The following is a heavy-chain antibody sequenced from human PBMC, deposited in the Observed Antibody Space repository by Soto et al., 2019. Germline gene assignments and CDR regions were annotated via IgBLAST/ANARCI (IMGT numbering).Heavy chain of an antibody. J-gene: IGHJ6*02. CDR2: ISSSGSTI. Sequence: LRLSCAASGFTFSSYEMNWVRQAPGKGLEWVSYISSSGSTIYYADSVKGRFTISRDNAKNSLYLQMNSLRAEDTAVYYCARDMIRRRGSSGWFGGHYYGMDVWGQGTAVTVSS. CDR1: GFTFSSYE. CDR3: ARDMIRRRGSSGWFGGHYYGMDV. V-gene: IGHV3-48*03. D-gene: IGHD6-19*01.